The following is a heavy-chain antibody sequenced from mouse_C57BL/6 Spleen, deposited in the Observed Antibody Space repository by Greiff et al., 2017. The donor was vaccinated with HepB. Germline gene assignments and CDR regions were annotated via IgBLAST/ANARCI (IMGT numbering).Heavy chain of an antibody. CDR2: ISYDGSN. D-gene: IGHD1-1*02. Sequence: DVKLQESGPGLVKPSQSLSLTCSVTGYSITSGYYWNWIRQFPGNKLEWMGYISYDGSNNYNPSLKNRISITRDTSKNQFFLKLNSVTTEDTATYYCARRVGHYAMDYWGQGTSVTVSS. CDR3: ARRVGHYAMDY. CDR1: GYSITSGYY. J-gene: IGHJ4*01. V-gene: IGHV3-6*01.